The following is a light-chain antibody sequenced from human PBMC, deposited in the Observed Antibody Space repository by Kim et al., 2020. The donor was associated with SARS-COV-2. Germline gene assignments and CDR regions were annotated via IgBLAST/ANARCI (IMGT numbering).Light chain of an antibody. CDR1: QSVSSD. J-gene: IGKJ2*01. Sequence: SVSPGERATLSCRASQSVSSDLAWYQQKPGQAPRLLIYDASNRATGIPARFSGSGSGTDFTLTISSLEPEDFAVYYCQQRSNWPSTFGQGTKLEI. V-gene: IGKV3-11*01. CDR2: DAS. CDR3: QQRSNWPST.